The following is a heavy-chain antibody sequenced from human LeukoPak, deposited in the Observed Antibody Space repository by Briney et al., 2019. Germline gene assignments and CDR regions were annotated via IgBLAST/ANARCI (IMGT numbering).Heavy chain of an antibody. D-gene: IGHD1-26*01. V-gene: IGHV1-18*04. CDR1: GYTFTSYY. J-gene: IGHJ4*02. CDR3: ARGGGIVGATKSFDY. CDR2: ISAYNGNT. Sequence: ASVKVSCKASGYTFTSYYMHWVRQAPGQGLEWMGWISAYNGNTNYAQKLQGRVTMTTDTSTSTAYMELRSLRSDDTAVYYCARGGGIVGATKSFDYWGQGTLVTVSS.